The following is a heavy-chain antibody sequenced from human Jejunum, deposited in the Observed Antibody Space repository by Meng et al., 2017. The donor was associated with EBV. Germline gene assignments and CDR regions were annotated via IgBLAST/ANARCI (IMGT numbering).Heavy chain of an antibody. CDR2: ILSKTDGGTA. D-gene: IGHD5-24*01. CDR1: GFTFTNAW. J-gene: IGHJ4*02. CDR3: NTDWEDGVGYNSRY. V-gene: IGHV3-15*01. Sequence: EVQLVESGGGVVKSEGSLGLSCVASGFTFTNAWMGWVRQAPGKGLEWVGRILSKTDGGTADYAAPVKGRFTISRDDSKNTLYLQINSLKIEDTAVYYCNTDWEDGVGYNSRYWGQGTLVTVSS.